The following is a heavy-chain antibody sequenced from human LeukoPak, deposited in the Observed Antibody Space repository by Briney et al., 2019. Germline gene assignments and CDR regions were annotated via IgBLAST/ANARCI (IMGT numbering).Heavy chain of an antibody. V-gene: IGHV3-23*01. CDR3: AKDFLLPLN. J-gene: IGHJ4*02. CDR1: GFSINNYD. CDR2: ISVSGGGT. Sequence: GGTLTLSCAASGFSINNYDMSWVRQAPGKGLEWVSLISVSGGGTYHADSVKGRFTISRDNSKNTLYLQMNSLRAEDTAVYYCAKDFLLPLNWGQGTLVTVSS.